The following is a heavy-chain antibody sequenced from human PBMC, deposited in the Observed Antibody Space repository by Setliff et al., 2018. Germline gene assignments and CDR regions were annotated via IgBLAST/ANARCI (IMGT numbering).Heavy chain of an antibody. Sequence: PSENLSLTCSVSGASISSGSNYWSWIRQPAGKGVEWIGHILSSGGTNYNPSLKNRVSISLDTSKNQFSLNLNSVTAADTAVYFCARDTPHDPVSSNWYRNWFDPWGQGILVTVSS. V-gene: IGHV4-61*09. J-gene: IGHJ5*02. CDR1: GASISSGSNY. CDR3: ARDTPHDPVSSNWYRNWFDP. D-gene: IGHD6-13*01. CDR2: ILSSGGT.